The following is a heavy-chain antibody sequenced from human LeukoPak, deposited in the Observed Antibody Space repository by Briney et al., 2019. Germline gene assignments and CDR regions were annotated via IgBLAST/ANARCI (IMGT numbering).Heavy chain of an antibody. Sequence: PSETLSLTSSVSGGSISSSSYYWGWLRQPPGKGLEWIGSIYYTGNTYYNPSLKSRVTISVDTSKNQFSLKLSSVTAADTAVYYCARLAYDTSGYLYFDFWGQGTLVTVSS. V-gene: IGHV4-39*01. CDR2: IYYTGNT. D-gene: IGHD3-22*01. J-gene: IGHJ4*02. CDR1: GGSISSSSYY. CDR3: ARLAYDTSGYLYFDF.